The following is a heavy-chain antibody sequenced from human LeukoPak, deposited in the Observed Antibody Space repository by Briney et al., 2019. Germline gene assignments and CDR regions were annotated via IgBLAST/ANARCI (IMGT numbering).Heavy chain of an antibody. D-gene: IGHD5-12*01. CDR3: ARDGDIVATVQIGDYFDY. J-gene: IGHJ4*02. CDR2: IWYDGSNK. CDR1: GFTFSSYG. V-gene: IGHV3-33*01. Sequence: AGGSLRLSCAASGFTFSSYGMHWVRQAPGKGLEWVAVIWYDGSNKYYADSVKGRFTISRDNSKNTLYLQMNSLRAEDTAVYYCARDGDIVATVQIGDYFDYWGQGTQVTVSS.